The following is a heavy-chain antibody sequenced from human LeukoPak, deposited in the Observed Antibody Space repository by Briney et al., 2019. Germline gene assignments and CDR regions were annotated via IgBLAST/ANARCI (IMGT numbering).Heavy chain of an antibody. D-gene: IGHD4-17*01. CDR1: GYTFTSYG. CDR2: ISAYNGNT. Sequence: ASVKVSCKASGYTFTSYGISWVRQAPGQGLEWMGWISAYNGNTNYAQKLQGRVTMTTDTSTSTAYMELRSLRSDDTAVYYCARGKSVYGEVVYYYYYYMDVWGKGTTVTVSS. J-gene: IGHJ6*03. V-gene: IGHV1-18*01. CDR3: ARGKSVYGEVVYYYYYYMDV.